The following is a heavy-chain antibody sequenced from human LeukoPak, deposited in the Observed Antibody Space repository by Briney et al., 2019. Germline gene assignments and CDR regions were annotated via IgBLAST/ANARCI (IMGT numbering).Heavy chain of an antibody. CDR1: GGSFSGYY. CDR3: ASSRYCSSTSCPGWFDP. CDR2: INHSGST. D-gene: IGHD2-2*01. Sequence: SETLSLTCAVYGGSFSGYYWSWIRQPQGKGLEWIGEINHSGSTNYNPSLKSRVTISVDTSKNQFSLKLSSVTAADTAVYYCASSRYCSSTSCPGWFDPWGQGTLVTVSS. V-gene: IGHV4-34*01. J-gene: IGHJ5*02.